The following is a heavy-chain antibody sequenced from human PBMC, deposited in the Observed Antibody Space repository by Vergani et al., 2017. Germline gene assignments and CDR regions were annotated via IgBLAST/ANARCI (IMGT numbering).Heavy chain of an antibody. V-gene: IGHV1-69*01. J-gene: IGHJ6*03. D-gene: IGHD6-6*01. CDR1: GGTFSSYA. CDR2: IIPIFGTA. Sequence: QVQLVQSGAEVKKPGSSVKVSCKASGGTFSSYAISWVRQAPGQGLEWMGGIIPIFGTANYAQKFQGRVTSTADESTSTAYMELSSLRSEDTAVYYCARGGYSSSSLIGYYYYMDVWGKGTTVTVSS. CDR3: ARGGYSSSSLIGYYYYMDV.